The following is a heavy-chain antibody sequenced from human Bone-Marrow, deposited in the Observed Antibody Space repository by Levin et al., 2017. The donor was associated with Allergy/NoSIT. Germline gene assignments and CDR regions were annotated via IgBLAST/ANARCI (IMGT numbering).Heavy chain of an antibody. CDR2: IRGSGGNT. D-gene: IGHD1-26*01. Sequence: PWGSLRLSCSSSGFPSATYAMNWVRQAPGKGLEWVSGIRGSGGNTYYVDSVKGRFTISRDNSKNMLYLQMDSLRAEDTAVYYCAKGRGGGSQPMGYGMDVWGQGTTVTVSS. V-gene: IGHV3-23*01. CDR1: GFPSATYA. J-gene: IGHJ6*02. CDR3: AKGRGGGSQPMGYGMDV.